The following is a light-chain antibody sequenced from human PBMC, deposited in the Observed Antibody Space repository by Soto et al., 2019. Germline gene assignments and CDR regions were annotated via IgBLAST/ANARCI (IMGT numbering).Light chain of an antibody. CDR1: QNIRNN. V-gene: IGKV3-15*01. CDR3: QQYHNWLT. CDR2: GAS. Sequence: EIVMTQSPATLSVSPGERATLSCRASQNIRNNLAWYQQKPGQSPRLLIYGASTRATGIPARFSGSGSGTEFTLTISSLQSEDFAVYYCQQYHNWLTFGGGTKVEIK. J-gene: IGKJ4*01.